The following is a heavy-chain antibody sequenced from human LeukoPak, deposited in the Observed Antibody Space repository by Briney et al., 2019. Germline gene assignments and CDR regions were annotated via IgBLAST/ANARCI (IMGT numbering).Heavy chain of an antibody. V-gene: IGHV3-43*01. D-gene: IGHD3-22*01. CDR2: ISWDGGST. CDR1: GFTFDDYT. Sequence: GGSLRLSCAASGFTFDDYTMHWVRQAPGKGLEWVSLISWDGGSTYYADSVKGRFTISRDNSKNTLYLQMNSLRAEDTAVYYCAGGLPYYYDIAAFDIWGQGTMVTVSS. J-gene: IGHJ3*02. CDR3: AGGLPYYYDIAAFDI.